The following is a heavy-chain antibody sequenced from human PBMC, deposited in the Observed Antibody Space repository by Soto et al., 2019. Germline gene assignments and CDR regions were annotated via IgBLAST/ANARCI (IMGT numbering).Heavy chain of an antibody. V-gene: IGHV1-69*12. Sequence: QVQLVQSGAEVKKPGSSVKVSCKASGGTFSSYAISWVRQAPGQGLEWMGGIIPIFGTANYAQKFQGRVTITADESTSTDYMELSSLRSEDTAVYYCARDMRSGGSWMIDYLGQGTLVTVSS. CDR1: GGTFSSYA. D-gene: IGHD2-15*01. CDR3: ARDMRSGGSWMIDY. J-gene: IGHJ4*02. CDR2: IIPIFGTA.